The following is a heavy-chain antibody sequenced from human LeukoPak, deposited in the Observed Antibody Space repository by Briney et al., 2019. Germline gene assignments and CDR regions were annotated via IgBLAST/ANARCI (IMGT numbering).Heavy chain of an antibody. CDR1: GFTFSSYA. V-gene: IGHV3-30*04. CDR3: ASRKTSSSWLHLDY. CDR2: ISYDGSNK. Sequence: GGSLRLSCAASGFTFSSYAMHWVRQAPGKGLEWVAVISYDGSNKYYADSVKGRFTISRDNSKNTLYLQMNSLRAEDTAVYYCASRKTSSSWLHLDYWGQGTLVTVSP. J-gene: IGHJ4*02. D-gene: IGHD6-13*01.